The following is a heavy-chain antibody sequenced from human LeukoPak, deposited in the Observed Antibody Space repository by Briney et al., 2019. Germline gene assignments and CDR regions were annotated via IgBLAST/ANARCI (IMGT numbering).Heavy chain of an antibody. V-gene: IGHV1-46*01. D-gene: IGHD3-22*01. CDR3: ARVEGDYDSSGYHSDY. Sequence: GASVKVSCKASGYTFTSYYMHWVRQAPGQGLEWMGIINPSGGSTSYAQKFKGRVTMTRDTSTSTVYMELSSLRSEDTAVYYWARVEGDYDSSGYHSDYWGQGTLVTVSS. CDR1: GYTFTSYY. J-gene: IGHJ4*02. CDR2: INPSGGST.